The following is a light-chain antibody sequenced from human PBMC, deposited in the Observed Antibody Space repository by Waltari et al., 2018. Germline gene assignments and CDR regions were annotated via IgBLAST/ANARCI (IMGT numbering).Light chain of an antibody. Sequence: DIVMTQSPDSLAVPLGERATINCKSSQSVLYSSNSQNYLAWYQQKPGQPPKLLIYWASTRESGVPDRFSGSGSGTDFTLTISSLQAEDVAVYYCQQYYSTPYTFVQGTKLEIK. CDR3: QQYYSTPYT. V-gene: IGKV4-1*01. CDR2: WAS. J-gene: IGKJ2*01. CDR1: QSVLYSSNSQNY.